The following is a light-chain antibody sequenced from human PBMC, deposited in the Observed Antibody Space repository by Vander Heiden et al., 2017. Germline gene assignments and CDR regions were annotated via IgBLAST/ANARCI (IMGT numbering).Light chain of an antibody. CDR1: KLGDKY. V-gene: IGLV3-1*01. CDR3: QAWDSSYVV. Sequence: SYELTQPPSVSVSPGQPASIPCSGDKLGDKYACWYQQKPGQCPVLVIYQDSKRPSGIPERFSGSNSGNTATLTISGTQAMDEADYYCQAWDSSYVVFGGGTKLTVL. J-gene: IGLJ2*01. CDR2: QDS.